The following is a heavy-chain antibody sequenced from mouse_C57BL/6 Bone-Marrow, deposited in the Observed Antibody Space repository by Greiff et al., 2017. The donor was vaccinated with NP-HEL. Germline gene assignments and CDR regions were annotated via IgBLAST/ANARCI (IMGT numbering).Heavy chain of an antibody. CDR3: ARRITTVVLDY. CDR2: IDPSDSYT. Sequence: QVQLQQPGAELVMPGASVKLSCKASGYTFTSYWMHWVKQRPGQGLEWIGEIDPSDSYTNYNQKFKGKSTLTVDKSSSTAYMQLSSLTSEDSAVYYCARRITTVVLDYWGQGTTLTVSS. D-gene: IGHD1-1*01. CDR1: GYTFTSYW. V-gene: IGHV1-69*01. J-gene: IGHJ2*01.